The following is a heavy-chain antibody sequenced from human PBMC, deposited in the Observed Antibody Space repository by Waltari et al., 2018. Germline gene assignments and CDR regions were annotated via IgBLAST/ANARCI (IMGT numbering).Heavy chain of an antibody. CDR2: IYYSGST. CDR3: ARDRGYSYGYSEIWFDP. J-gene: IGHJ5*02. D-gene: IGHD5-18*01. CDR1: GGYISSTNYY. V-gene: IGHV4-39*07. Sequence: QLQLQESGPGLVRPSETLSLTCTVSGGYISSTNYYWGWIRQPPGKGLEWIGSIYYSGSTYYNPSLKSRVTISVDTSKNQFSLKLRSVTAADTAVYYCARDRGYSYGYSEIWFDPWGQGTLVTVSS.